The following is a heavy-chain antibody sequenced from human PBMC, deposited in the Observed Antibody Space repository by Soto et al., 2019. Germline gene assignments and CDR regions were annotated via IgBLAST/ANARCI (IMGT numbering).Heavy chain of an antibody. J-gene: IGHJ5*02. CDR1: GYSFSDYA. Sequence: QVQLVQSGAEVKKPGASVKVSCKTSGYSFSDYAMHWLRQAPGQRPEWMGWITGGRGNTKYSQKFQGSVTITRDTSASTAYMELTGLTSADTAVYFCASERPMYPWGQGTLVTVSS. V-gene: IGHV1-3*01. CDR3: ASERPMYP. D-gene: IGHD2-8*01. CDR2: ITGGRGNT.